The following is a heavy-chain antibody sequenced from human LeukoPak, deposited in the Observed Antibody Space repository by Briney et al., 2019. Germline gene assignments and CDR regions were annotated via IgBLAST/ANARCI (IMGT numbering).Heavy chain of an antibody. J-gene: IGHJ4*02. CDR3: ARGLTSITIFGVDRYYFDY. CDR1: GGSISSSSYY. V-gene: IGHV4-39*07. D-gene: IGHD3-3*01. Sequence: SETLSLTCTVSGGSISSSSYYWGWIRQPPGKGLEWIGSIYYSGSTYYNPSLKSRVTISVDTSKNQFSLKLSSVTAADTAVYYCARGLTSITIFGVDRYYFDYWGQGTLVTVSS. CDR2: IYYSGST.